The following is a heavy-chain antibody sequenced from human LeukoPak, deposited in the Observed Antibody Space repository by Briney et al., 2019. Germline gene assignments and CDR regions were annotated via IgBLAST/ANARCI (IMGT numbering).Heavy chain of an antibody. CDR1: GYTFTDYY. D-gene: IGHD5-18*01. CDR2: VDPEDGET. Sequence: ASVKVSCKASGYTFTDYYMHWVQQAPGKGLEWMGRVDPEDGETIYAEKFQGRVTITADTSTDTAYMELSSLRSEDTAVYYCATLFGMVRSHTAMVTYYYYYMDVWGKGTTVTVSS. V-gene: IGHV1-69-2*01. CDR3: ATLFGMVRSHTAMVTYYYYYMDV. J-gene: IGHJ6*03.